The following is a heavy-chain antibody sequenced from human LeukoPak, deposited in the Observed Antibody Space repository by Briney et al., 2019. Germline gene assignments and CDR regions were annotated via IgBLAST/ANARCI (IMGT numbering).Heavy chain of an antibody. J-gene: IGHJ4*02. CDR2: IKQDGSEE. V-gene: IGHV3-7*01. Sequence: PGGSLRLSCAASGFTLSSYWMSWVRQAPGKGLEWVANIKQDGSEEYYVDSMKGRFTISRDNAENSLYPQMNSLRAEDTAVYYCAREGLWATGFDYWGQGTLVTVSS. D-gene: IGHD1-26*01. CDR3: AREGLWATGFDY. CDR1: GFTLSSYW.